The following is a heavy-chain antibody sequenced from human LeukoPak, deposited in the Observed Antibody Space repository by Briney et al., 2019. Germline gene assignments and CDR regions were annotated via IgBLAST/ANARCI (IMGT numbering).Heavy chain of an antibody. CDR3: AELGITMIGGV. D-gene: IGHD3-10*02. CDR1: GFTFSGYW. V-gene: IGHV3-7*01. Sequence: GGSLRLSCSASGFTFSGYWMSWVRQTTGKRLECVAKIREDGNEKFYVDSVKGRFTISRDNAKNSLYLQMNSLRAEDTAVYYCAELGITMIGGVWGKGTTVTISS. CDR2: IREDGNEK. J-gene: IGHJ6*04.